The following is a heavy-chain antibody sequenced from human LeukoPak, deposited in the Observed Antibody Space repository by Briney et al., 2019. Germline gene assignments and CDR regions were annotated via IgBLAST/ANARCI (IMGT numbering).Heavy chain of an antibody. CDR3: ARTNSYSGWYGYYFDY. V-gene: IGHV3-53*01. D-gene: IGHD6-19*01. CDR1: GFAVSSNY. CDR2: IYSGGST. Sequence: GGSLRLSCAAPGFAVSSNYMSWVRQAPGKGLEWVSVIYSGGSTYYADSVKGRFTISRDSSKNTLYLQMNSLRAEDTAVYYCARTNSYSGWYGYYFDYWGQGTLVTVSS. J-gene: IGHJ4*02.